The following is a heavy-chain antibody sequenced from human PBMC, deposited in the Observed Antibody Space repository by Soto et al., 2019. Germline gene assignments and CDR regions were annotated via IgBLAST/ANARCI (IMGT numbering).Heavy chain of an antibody. Sequence: PSQTLSLTCAISGDSVSSNSVAWNWIRQSPSRGLEWLGRTYYRSKWYNDYSLSVKGRITISPDTSKNQFSLQLNSVTPEDTAVYYCARDKASVADYGYPHRVENFYGMDVWGQGTTVTVSS. CDR2: TYYRSKWYN. J-gene: IGHJ6*02. CDR1: GDSVSSNSVA. V-gene: IGHV6-1*01. CDR3: ARDKASVADYGYPHRVENFYGMDV. D-gene: IGHD5-18*01.